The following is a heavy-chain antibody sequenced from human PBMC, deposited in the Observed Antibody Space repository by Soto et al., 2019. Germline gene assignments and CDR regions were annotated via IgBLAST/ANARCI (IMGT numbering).Heavy chain of an antibody. V-gene: IGHV3-23*01. CDR2: ISGSGGST. J-gene: IGHJ6*02. CDR1: GFTFSSYA. CDR3: ARVASRSFWSGYESPYGMDV. D-gene: IGHD3-3*01. Sequence: GGSLRLSCAASGFTFSSYAMSWVRQAPGKGLEWVSAISGSGGSTYYADSVKGRFTISRDNSKNTLYLQMNSLRAEDRAVYYCARVASRSFWSGYESPYGMDVWGQGTTVTVSS.